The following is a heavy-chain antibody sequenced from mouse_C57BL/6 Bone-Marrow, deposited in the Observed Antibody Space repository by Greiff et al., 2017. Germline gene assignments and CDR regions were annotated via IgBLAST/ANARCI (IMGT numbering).Heavy chain of an antibody. Sequence: QVQLQQPGAELVMPGASVKLSCKASGYTFTSYWMHWVKQRPGHGLEWIGEIDPSDSYTNYNQKFKGKSTLTVDKSSSTAYMQLSSLTSEDAAVYYCAGTTSWYFDVWGTGTTVTVSS. CDR3: AGTTSWYFDV. V-gene: IGHV1-69*01. CDR2: IDPSDSYT. D-gene: IGHD4-1*01. J-gene: IGHJ1*03. CDR1: GYTFTSYW.